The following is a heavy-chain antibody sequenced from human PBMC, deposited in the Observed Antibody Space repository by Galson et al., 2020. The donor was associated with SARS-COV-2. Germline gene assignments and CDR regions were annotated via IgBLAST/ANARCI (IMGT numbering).Heavy chain of an antibody. CDR3: ARGRGYCSGGSCLVY. CDR2: INHSGST. D-gene: IGHD2-15*01. J-gene: IGHJ4*02. V-gene: IGHV4-34*01. CDR1: GGSFSGYY. Sequence: SQASETLSLTCAVYGGSFSGYYWSWIRRPPGKGLEWIGEINHSGSTNYNPSLKSRVTISVDTSKNQFSLKLSSVTAADTAVYYCARGRGYCSGGSCLVYWGQGTLVTVSS.